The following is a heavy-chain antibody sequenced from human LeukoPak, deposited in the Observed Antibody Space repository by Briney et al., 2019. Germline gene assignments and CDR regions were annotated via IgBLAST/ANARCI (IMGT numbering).Heavy chain of an antibody. CDR3: ARALGAGMTVFLALDI. D-gene: IGHD1-1*01. V-gene: IGHV1-2*02. Sequence: ASVKVSCKASGYTFTGYYMHWVRQAPGQGLEWMGWINPNSGGTNYAQKFQGRVTMTRDTPISTAYMELSRLRSDDTAVYYCARALGAGMTVFLALDIWGQGTMVTVSS. J-gene: IGHJ3*02. CDR1: GYTFTGYY. CDR2: INPNSGGT.